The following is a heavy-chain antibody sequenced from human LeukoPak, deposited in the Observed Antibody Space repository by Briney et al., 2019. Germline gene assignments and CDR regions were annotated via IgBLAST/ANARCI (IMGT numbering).Heavy chain of an antibody. D-gene: IGHD6-13*01. CDR1: GFTFSSSA. Sequence: GGSLRLSCAASGFTFSSSAMSWVRQAPGKGLEWVSNISGSGSGGSTYYADSVKGRFTISRDNSKNTLYLQMNSLRAEDTAVYYCANPIRGIAELLPRNWGQGTLVTVSS. V-gene: IGHV3-23*01. J-gene: IGHJ4*02. CDR2: ISGSGSGGST. CDR3: ANPIRGIAELLPRN.